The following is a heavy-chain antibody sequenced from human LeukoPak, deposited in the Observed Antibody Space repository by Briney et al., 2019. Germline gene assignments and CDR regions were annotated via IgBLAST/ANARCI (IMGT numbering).Heavy chain of an antibody. D-gene: IGHD1-14*01. V-gene: IGHV3-30*04. CDR2: ISYDGSNK. J-gene: IGHJ3*02. Sequence: GGSLRLSCAASGFTFSSYAMHWVRQAPGKGLEWVAVISYDGSNKDYADSVKGRFTISRDNAKNSLYLQMNSLRAEDTAVYYCARVESYPLRNAFDIWGQGTMVTVSS. CDR3: ARVESYPLRNAFDI. CDR1: GFTFSSYA.